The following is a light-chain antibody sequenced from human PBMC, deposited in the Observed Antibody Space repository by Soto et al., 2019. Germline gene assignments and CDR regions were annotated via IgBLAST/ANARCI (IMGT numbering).Light chain of an antibody. CDR1: QSVGSN. J-gene: IGKJ1*01. Sequence: EVLMTQSPATLSVSPGERATLSCRASQSVGSNLAWYQQKPGQAPRLLIYSASTRATGIPAKFSGSGSGTEFTLTISSLQSEDFAVYYCQQYNKWPQKFGQGT. CDR2: SAS. CDR3: QQYNKWPQK. V-gene: IGKV3-15*01.